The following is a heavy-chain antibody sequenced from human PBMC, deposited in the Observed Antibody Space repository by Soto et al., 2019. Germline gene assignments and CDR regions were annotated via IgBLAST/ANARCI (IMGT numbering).Heavy chain of an antibody. CDR3: AVTTGY. J-gene: IGHJ4*02. CDR1: GYTFTDYD. CDR2: VGPDHGNA. Sequence: QVRVVQSGAEVKKPGASVKVSCKTSGYTFTDYDINWVRQAPGQGLEWMGWVGPDHGNAGYAQQFQGRVTMTSDTSISTVFMELTNLRSEDTAVYYCAVTTGYWGQGTKVTVSS. D-gene: IGHD4-17*01. V-gene: IGHV1-8*01.